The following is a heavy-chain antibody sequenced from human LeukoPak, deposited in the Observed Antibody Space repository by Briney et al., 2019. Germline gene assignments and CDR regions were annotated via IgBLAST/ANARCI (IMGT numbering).Heavy chain of an antibody. CDR2: IIPAFGTP. CDR3: STRGGSTSSLDS. CDR1: RDTFSNLA. V-gene: IGHV1-69*05. J-gene: IGHJ4*02. Sequence: AASVKVSRKASRDTFSNLAFSWVRQAPGQGLEWMGGIIPAFGTPSYPQRFHGRGTISTDETTSSVYMELSGLRSEDTAVYYCSTRGGSTSSLDSWGQGTLV. D-gene: IGHD6-6*01.